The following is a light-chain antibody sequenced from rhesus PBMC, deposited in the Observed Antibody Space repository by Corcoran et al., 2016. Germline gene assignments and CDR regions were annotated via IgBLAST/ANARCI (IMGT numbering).Light chain of an antibody. Sequence: DIQMTQSPSSLSASVGDRVTVTCRASQGIKKELSWYQQKSGKAPTLRSYAASSLQTGVSSRFSGGGSGTDYTLTISSLQPEDVATYYCLQDYTTPFTVGPGTKLDIK. V-gene: IGKV1-94*01. J-gene: IGKJ3*01. CDR1: QGIKKE. CDR2: AAS. CDR3: LQDYTTPFT.